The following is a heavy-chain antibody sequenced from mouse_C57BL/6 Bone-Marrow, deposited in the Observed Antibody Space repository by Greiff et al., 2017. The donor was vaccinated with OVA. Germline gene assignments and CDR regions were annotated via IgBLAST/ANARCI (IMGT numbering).Heavy chain of an antibody. V-gene: IGHV1-81*01. CDR1: GYTFTSYG. J-gene: IGHJ2*01. CDR3: ARSGSGYGNY. CDR2: IYPRSGNT. Sequence: VQVVESGAELARPGASVKLSCKASGYTFTSYGISWVKQRTGQGLEWIGEIYPRSGNTYYNEKFKGKATLTADKSSSTAYMELRSLTSEDSAVYFCARSGSGYGNYWGQGTTLTVSS. D-gene: IGHD3-2*02.